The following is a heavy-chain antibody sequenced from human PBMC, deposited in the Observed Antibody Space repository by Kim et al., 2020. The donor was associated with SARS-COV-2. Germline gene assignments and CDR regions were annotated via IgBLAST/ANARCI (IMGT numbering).Heavy chain of an antibody. CDR1: GFTVSSNY. CDR2: IYSGGST. D-gene: IGHD7-27*01. V-gene: IGHV3-53*04. Sequence: GGSLRLSCAASGFTVSSNYMSWVRQAPGKGLEWVSVIYSGGSTYYADSVKGRFTISRHNSKNTLYLQMNSLRAEDTAVYYCARDSLLGSPVGTNYYYYYGMDVWGQGTTVTVSS. J-gene: IGHJ6*02. CDR3: ARDSLLGSPVGTNYYYYYGMDV.